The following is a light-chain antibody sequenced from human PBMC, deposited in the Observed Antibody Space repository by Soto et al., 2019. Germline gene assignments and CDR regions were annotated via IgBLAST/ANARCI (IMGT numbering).Light chain of an antibody. CDR1: QGISSA. Sequence: AIQLTQSPSSLSASVGDRVTITCRASQGISSALAWYQQKPGKAPKLLIYDASSLESGVPSRFSGRGSGTEFTLTLSSLQPEDVVTYYYQQFNSPLTFGLGTKVDIK. CDR3: QQFNSPLT. CDR2: DAS. J-gene: IGKJ3*01. V-gene: IGKV1-13*02.